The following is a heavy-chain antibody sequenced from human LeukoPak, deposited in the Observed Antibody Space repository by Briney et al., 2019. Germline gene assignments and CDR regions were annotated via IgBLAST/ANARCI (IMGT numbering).Heavy chain of an antibody. CDR3: ARAHYYDSSGYSY. CDR1: GYTFTSYD. D-gene: IGHD3-22*01. Sequence: ASVKVSCKASGYTFTSYDINWVRQATGQGLEWMGWMNPNSGNTGYAQKFRGRVTTTTNTSISTAYMELSSLRSEDAAVYYCARAHYYDSSGYSYWGQGTLVTVSS. CDR2: MNPNSGNT. V-gene: IGHV1-8*01. J-gene: IGHJ4*02.